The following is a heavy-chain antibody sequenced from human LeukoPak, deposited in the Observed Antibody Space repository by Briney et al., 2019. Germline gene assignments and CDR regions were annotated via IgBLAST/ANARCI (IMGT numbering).Heavy chain of an antibody. CDR2: ISSSSSYT. D-gene: IGHD3-22*01. Sequence: PGGSLRLSCAASGFTFSDYCMSWIRQAPGKGLEWVSYISSSSSYTNYADSVKGRFTISRDNAKNSLYLQMNSLRAEDTAVYYCARDQVSSGYYYSVAFDIWGQGTMVTVSS. CDR3: ARDQVSSGYYYSVAFDI. V-gene: IGHV3-11*05. J-gene: IGHJ3*02. CDR1: GFTFSDYC.